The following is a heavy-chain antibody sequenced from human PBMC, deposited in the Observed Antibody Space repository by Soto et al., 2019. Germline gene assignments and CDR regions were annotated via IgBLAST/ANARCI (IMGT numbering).Heavy chain of an antibody. D-gene: IGHD6-25*01. V-gene: IGHV4-59*01. Sequence: QVQLQESGPGLVKPSETLSLTCTVSGGSISSYYWSWIRQPPGKGLEWIAWIHDSGTSNYNPSLKSRVTIFVDTSTGHFSLKLSSVTAADTAVYYCARGGARSKRFYRWGQGTLVTVSS. J-gene: IGHJ5*02. CDR3: ARGGARSKRFYR. CDR2: IHDSGTS. CDR1: GGSISSYY.